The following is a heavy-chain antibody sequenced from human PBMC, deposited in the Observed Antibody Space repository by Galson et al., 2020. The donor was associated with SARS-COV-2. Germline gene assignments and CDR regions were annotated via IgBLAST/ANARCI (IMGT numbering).Heavy chain of an antibody. Sequence: SETLSLTCTVSGYSISSAYYWGWLRQPPGKGLEWIGSIFHSGSTYYNPSLKSRITISVDTSKNQFSLKLTSVTAADTAVYHCAGEWVVGPTWYFEVWGRGTLVTVSS. CDR2: IFHSGST. D-gene: IGHD1-26*01. J-gene: IGHJ2*01. CDR3: AGEWVVGPTWYFEV. V-gene: IGHV4-38-2*02. CDR1: GYSISSAYY.